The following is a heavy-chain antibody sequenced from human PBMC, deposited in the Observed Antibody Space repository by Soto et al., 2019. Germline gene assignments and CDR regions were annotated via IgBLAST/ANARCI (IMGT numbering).Heavy chain of an antibody. Sequence: GGYLRLSCAASGFTFSDYAMHWVRQAPGKGLEWVAVISYDGSNKYYADSVKGRFTISRDNSKNTLYLQMNSLRAEDTAVYYCAIDSGYSYGPLDYCCKGTLLTVS. CDR1: GFTFSDYA. D-gene: IGHD5-18*01. V-gene: IGHV3-30-3*01. J-gene: IGHJ4*02. CDR2: ISYDGSNK. CDR3: AIDSGYSYGPLDY.